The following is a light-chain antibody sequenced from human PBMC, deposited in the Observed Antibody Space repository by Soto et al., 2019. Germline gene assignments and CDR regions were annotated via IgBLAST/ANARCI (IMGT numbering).Light chain of an antibody. Sequence: DIQVTQSPSSLSASVGDTVTITCRTSQSISGKLSWYQQIPGKAPKLLIYAASRLQSGVPSRFSASGSGTEFTLTISSLHPDDFASYYCQQSYSRVTFGQGTKV. J-gene: IGKJ1*01. CDR2: AAS. V-gene: IGKV1-39*01. CDR1: QSISGK. CDR3: QQSYSRVT.